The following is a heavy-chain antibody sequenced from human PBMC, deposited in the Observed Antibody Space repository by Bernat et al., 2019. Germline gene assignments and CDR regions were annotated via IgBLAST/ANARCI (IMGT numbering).Heavy chain of an antibody. CDR3: ARDSGSGWDDAFDI. CDR2: IWYDGSNK. Sequence: QVQLVESGGGVVQPGRSLRLSCAASGFTFSSYGMHWVRQAPGKGLEWVAVIWYDGSNKYYADSVKGRFTISRDNSKNTLYLQMNSLRAEDTAVYYCARDSGSGWDDAFDIWGQGTMVTVSS. D-gene: IGHD6-19*01. CDR1: GFTFSSYG. J-gene: IGHJ3*02. V-gene: IGHV3-33*01.